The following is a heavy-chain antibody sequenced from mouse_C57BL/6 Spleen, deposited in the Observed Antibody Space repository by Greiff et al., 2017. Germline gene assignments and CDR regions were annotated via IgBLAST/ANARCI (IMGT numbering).Heavy chain of an antibody. CDR1: GYTFTHYW. J-gene: IGHJ4*01. Sequence: QVPLKQPGAELVKPGASVKMSCKASGYTFTHYWITWVKHRPGHSLAWVGDLYPGSGSTHYNEKFKSKATLTVDTSSSPAYMQLSSLTSEDSAVYYCARAGPYAMDYWGQGTSVTVSS. CDR2: LYPGSGST. CDR3: ARAGPYAMDY. D-gene: IGHD3-3*01. V-gene: IGHV1-55*01.